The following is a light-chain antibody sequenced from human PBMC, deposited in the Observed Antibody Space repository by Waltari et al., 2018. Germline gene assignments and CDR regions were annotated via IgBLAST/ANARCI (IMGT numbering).Light chain of an antibody. J-gene: IGKJ1*01. CDR3: QQYNIYSPQA. CDR1: QTIDNY. V-gene: IGKV1-5*01. CDR2: DAS. Sequence: DIQMTQSPSTLPASVGDRVTITCRASQTIDNYLAWYQQKPGEAPKVMIYDASTLETGVPSRFSGSGFGTDFSLTISSLQPDDFATYWCQQYNIYSPQAFGQGTKVEVK.